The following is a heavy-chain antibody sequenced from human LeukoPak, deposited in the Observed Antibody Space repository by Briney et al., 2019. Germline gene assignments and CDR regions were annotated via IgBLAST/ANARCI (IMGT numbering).Heavy chain of an antibody. D-gene: IGHD6-19*01. CDR2: ISYDGSNK. CDR3: AKDWGIAVAGSFDY. V-gene: IGHV3-30*04. Sequence: GRSLRLSCAASGFTFSSYAMHWVRQAPGKGLEWVAVISYDGSNKYYADSVKGRFTISRDNAKNSLYLQMNSLRAEDTALYYCAKDWGIAVAGSFDYWGQGTLVTVSS. CDR1: GFTFSSYA. J-gene: IGHJ4*02.